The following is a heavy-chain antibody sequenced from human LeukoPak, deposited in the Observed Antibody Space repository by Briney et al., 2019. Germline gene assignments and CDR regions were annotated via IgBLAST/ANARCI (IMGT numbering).Heavy chain of an antibody. Sequence: SETLSLTCTVSGGSISSYYWTWIRQSPGKGLEWIGFFHHSGSTNYNPSLKSRVTISVDTSKNQFSLKLSSVIAADTAVYYCARGVVIAPQTFDYWGQGTLVTVSS. CDR2: FHHSGST. CDR3: ARGVVIAPQTFDY. V-gene: IGHV4-59*01. J-gene: IGHJ4*02. D-gene: IGHD2-21*01. CDR1: GGSISSYY.